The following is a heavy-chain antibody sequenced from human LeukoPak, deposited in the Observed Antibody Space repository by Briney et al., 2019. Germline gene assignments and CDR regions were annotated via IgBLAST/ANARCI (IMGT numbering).Heavy chain of an antibody. CDR1: GYTFTSYG. D-gene: IGHD3-22*01. CDR3: ARGDTMIVVDAFDI. CDR2: ISAYNGNT. J-gene: IGHJ3*02. Sequence: ASVKVSCKASGYTFTSYGISWVRQAPGQGLEWMGWISAYNGNTNYAQKLQGRVTMTTDTSTSTAYMELRSLRSGDTAVYYCARGDTMIVVDAFDIWGQGTMVTVSS. V-gene: IGHV1-18*01.